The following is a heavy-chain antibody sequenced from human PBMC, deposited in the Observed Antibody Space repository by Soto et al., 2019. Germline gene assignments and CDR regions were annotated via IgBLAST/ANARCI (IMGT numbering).Heavy chain of an antibody. CDR2: IYYSGST. D-gene: IGHD3-22*01. J-gene: IGHJ4*02. V-gene: IGHV4-31*03. Sequence: SETLSLTCTVSGGSISSGGYYWSWIRQHPGKGLEWIGYIYYSGSTYYNPSLKSRVTISVDTSKNQFSLKLSSVTAADTAVYYCARVSDSSGFDYWGQGTLVTVSS. CDR3: ARVSDSSGFDY. CDR1: GGSISSGGYY.